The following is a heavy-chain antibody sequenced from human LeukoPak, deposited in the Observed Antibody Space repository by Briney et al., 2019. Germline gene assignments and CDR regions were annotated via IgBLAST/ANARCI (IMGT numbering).Heavy chain of an antibody. V-gene: IGHV4-34*01. D-gene: IGHD3-10*01. Sequence: SETLSLTCAVYGGSFSGYYWSWIHQPPGKGLEWIGEINHSGSTNYNPSLKSRVTISVDTSKNQFSLKLSSVTAADTAVYFCARLGGSASRPFDIWGQGTMVTVSS. CDR1: GGSFSGYY. J-gene: IGHJ3*02. CDR2: INHSGST. CDR3: ARLGGSASRPFDI.